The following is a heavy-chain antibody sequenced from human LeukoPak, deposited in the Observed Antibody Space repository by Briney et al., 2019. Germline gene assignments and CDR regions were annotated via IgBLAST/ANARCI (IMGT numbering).Heavy chain of an antibody. Sequence: ASVNVSFMASGYTLTGYYMHWVRQAPGQGLEWMGWINPNSGGTNYSQKFQGRVTMTRDTSISTAYMELSRLRSDDTAVYYCARGLYYYDSSGYPPELWGQGTMVTVSS. CDR2: INPNSGGT. D-gene: IGHD3-22*01. CDR1: GYTLTGYY. CDR3: ARGLYYYDSSGYPPEL. J-gene: IGHJ3*01. V-gene: IGHV1-2*02.